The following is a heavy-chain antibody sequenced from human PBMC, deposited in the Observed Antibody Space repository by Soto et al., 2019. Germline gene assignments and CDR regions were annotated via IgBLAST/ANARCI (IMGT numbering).Heavy chain of an antibody. J-gene: IGHJ5*02. CDR2: IYYSGST. V-gene: IGHV4-59*01. D-gene: IGHD6-19*01. CDR1: GGSISSYY. CDR3: ARDMYSSGWYNWFDP. Sequence: SETLSLTCTVSGGSISSYYWSWIRQPPGKGLEWIGYIYYSGSTNYNPSLKSRVTISVDTSKNQFSLKLSSVTAADTAVYYCARDMYSSGWYNWFDPWGQGTLVTVSS.